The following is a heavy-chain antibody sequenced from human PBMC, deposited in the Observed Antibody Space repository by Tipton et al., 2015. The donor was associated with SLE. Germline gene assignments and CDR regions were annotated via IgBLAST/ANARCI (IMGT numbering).Heavy chain of an antibody. Sequence: TLSLTCAVYGGSFSGYYWSWIRQPPGKGLEWIGEINHSGSTNYNPSLKSRVTISVDTSKNQFSLKLSSVTAADTAVYYCARRPKTYYDFWSGYYPSYFDYWGQGTLLTVSS. CDR1: GGSFSGYY. CDR2: INHSGST. J-gene: IGHJ4*02. V-gene: IGHV4-34*01. CDR3: ARRPKTYYDFWSGYYPSYFDY. D-gene: IGHD3-3*01.